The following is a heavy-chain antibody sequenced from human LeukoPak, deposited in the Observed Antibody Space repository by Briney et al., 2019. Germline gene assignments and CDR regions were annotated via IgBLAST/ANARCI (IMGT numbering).Heavy chain of an antibody. CDR2: INPNSGGT. D-gene: IGHD2-15*01. Sequence: ASVKVSCKASGYTFTGYYMHWVRQAPGQGLEWMGWINPNSGGTNYAQKFQGRVTMTRDTSISTAYMELSGLRSDDTAVYYCARAKEYCSGGSCYSVSPYFDYWGQGTLVTVSS. V-gene: IGHV1-2*02. CDR3: ARAKEYCSGGSCYSVSPYFDY. CDR1: GYTFTGYY. J-gene: IGHJ4*02.